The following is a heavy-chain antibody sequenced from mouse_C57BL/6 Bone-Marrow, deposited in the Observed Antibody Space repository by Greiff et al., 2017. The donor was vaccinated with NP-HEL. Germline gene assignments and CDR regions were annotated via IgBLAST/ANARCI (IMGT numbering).Heavy chain of an antibody. CDR2: IYPRSGNT. V-gene: IGHV1-81*01. D-gene: IGHD3-2*02. Sequence: VQLQQSGAELARPGASVKLSCKASGYTFTSSGISWVKQRTGQGLEWIGEIYPRSGNTYYNEKFKGKATLTADKSSSTAYMELRSLTSEDSAVYFCARRAAQATGFADWGQGTLVTVSA. CDR1: GYTFTSSG. CDR3: ARRAAQATGFAD. J-gene: IGHJ3*01.